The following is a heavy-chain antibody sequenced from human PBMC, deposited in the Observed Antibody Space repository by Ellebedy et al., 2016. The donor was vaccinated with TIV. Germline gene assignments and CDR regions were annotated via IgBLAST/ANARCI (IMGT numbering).Heavy chain of an antibody. J-gene: IGHJ5*02. CDR3: AREGDLPRGNWFDP. CDR1: GYMFTDYY. Sequence: ASVKGSCXASGYMFTDYYMHWVRQAPGQGLEWMGWINPNSGGTNYAQKFQGRVTMTRDTSISTAYMELSRVRSDDTAMYYCAREGDLPRGNWFDPWGQGTLVTVSS. V-gene: IGHV1-2*02. D-gene: IGHD3-16*01. CDR2: INPNSGGT.